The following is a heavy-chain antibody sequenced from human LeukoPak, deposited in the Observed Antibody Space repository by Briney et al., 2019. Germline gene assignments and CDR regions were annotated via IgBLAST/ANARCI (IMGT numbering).Heavy chain of an antibody. CDR3: ARDLAYGDDGL. V-gene: IGHV3-21*01. Sequence: GGSLRLSCAASGFTLSNYSMNWVRQAPGKGLEWVAFISSSSSYIFYADSLKGRFTISRDNAKNSLYLQMNSLRADDTAVYYGARDLAYGDDGLWGQGTLVTVSS. CDR1: GFTLSNYS. J-gene: IGHJ4*02. CDR2: ISSSSSYI. D-gene: IGHD4-17*01.